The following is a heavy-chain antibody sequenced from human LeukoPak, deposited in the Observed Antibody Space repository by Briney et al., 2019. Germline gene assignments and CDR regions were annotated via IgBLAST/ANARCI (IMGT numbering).Heavy chain of an antibody. CDR3: ARVRPRGYSSGWYYFDY. J-gene: IGHJ4*02. CDR2: INPSGGST. D-gene: IGHD6-19*01. V-gene: IGHV1-46*01. Sequence: ASVKVSCKASGYTFTSYYMHRVRQAPGQGLEWMGIINPSGGSTSYAQKFQGRVTMTRDTSTSTVYMELSSLRSEDTAVYYCARVRPRGYSSGWYYFDYWGQGTLVTVSS. CDR1: GYTFTSYY.